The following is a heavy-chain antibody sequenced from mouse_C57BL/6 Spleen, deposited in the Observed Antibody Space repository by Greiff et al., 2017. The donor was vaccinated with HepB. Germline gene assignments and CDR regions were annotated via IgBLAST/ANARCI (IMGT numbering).Heavy chain of an antibody. Sequence: QVQLQQPGAELVRPGSSVKLSCKASGHTFTSYWMHWVKQRPIQGLEWIGNIDPSDSETHYNQKFKDKATLTVDKSSSTAYMQLSSLTSEDSAVYYCARGGYYGRGWFAYWGQGTLVTVSA. CDR2: IDPSDSET. V-gene: IGHV1-52*01. CDR1: GHTFTSYW. CDR3: ARGGYYGRGWFAY. D-gene: IGHD1-1*02. J-gene: IGHJ3*01.